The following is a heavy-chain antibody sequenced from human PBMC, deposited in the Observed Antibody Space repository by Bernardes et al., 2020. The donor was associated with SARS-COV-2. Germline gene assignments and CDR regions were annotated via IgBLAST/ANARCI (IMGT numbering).Heavy chain of an antibody. Sequence: ETLSPTCTVSGGSISSYYWSWIRQPPGQGLEWIGYISYSGSTNSNPSLKSRVTISVDTSKNQFSLKLSSVTAADTAVYYCARHTVAGYYFDYWGQGTLVTVSS. CDR2: ISYSGST. CDR1: GGSISSYY. CDR3: ARHTVAGYYFDY. D-gene: IGHD6-19*01. J-gene: IGHJ4*02. V-gene: IGHV4-59*01.